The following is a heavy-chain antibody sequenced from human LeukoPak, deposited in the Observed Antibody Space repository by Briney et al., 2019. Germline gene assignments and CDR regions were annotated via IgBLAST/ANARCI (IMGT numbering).Heavy chain of an antibody. CDR3: ASAGDYGVDY. V-gene: IGHV4-30-4*08. CDR1: GGSISSGDYY. J-gene: IGHJ4*02. D-gene: IGHD4-17*01. Sequence: SETLSLTCTVSGGSISSGDYYWSWIRQPPGKGLEWIGYIYYSGSTYYNPSLKSRVTISVDTSKNQFSLKLTSVTAADTAVYYCASAGDYGVDYWGQGTLVTVSS. CDR2: IYYSGST.